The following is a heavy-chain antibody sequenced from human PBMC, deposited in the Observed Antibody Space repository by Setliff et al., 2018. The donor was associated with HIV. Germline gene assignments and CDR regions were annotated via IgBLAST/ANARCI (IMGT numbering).Heavy chain of an antibody. D-gene: IGHD3-22*01. CDR1: GFTFRNAW. J-gene: IGHJ4*02. CDR3: TTYSSVYYHSDC. Sequence: WGSLRLSCAASGFTFRNAWMSWVRPAPGNGLEWVGRIKSKSDGGAVHYAAPVKGRFTISRDDSQDTLYLEMNSLTNEDTAMYYCTTYSSVYYHSDCWGQGTLVTVSS. CDR2: IKSKSDGGAV. V-gene: IGHV3-15*06.